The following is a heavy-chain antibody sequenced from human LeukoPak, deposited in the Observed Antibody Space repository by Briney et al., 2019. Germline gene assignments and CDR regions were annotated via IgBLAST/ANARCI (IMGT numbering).Heavy chain of an antibody. D-gene: IGHD3-9*01. CDR2: MNPNSGGT. CDR3: ARAPLRYFDWLRPYYFDY. Sequence: ASVKVSCKASGYTFSGYYIHWVRQAPGQGLEWMGWMNPNSGGTNYAQKFQGRVTMTRDTSISTAYMELSRLRSDDTAVYYCARAPLRYFDWLRPYYFDYWGQGTLVTVSS. V-gene: IGHV1-2*02. CDR1: GYTFSGYY. J-gene: IGHJ4*02.